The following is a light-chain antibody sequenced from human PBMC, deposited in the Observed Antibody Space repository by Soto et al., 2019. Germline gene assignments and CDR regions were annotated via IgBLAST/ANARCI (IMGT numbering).Light chain of an antibody. CDR1: HSITRW. J-gene: IGKJ1*01. CDR3: QQYNTYPT. Sequence: DIQMTQSSSTLSAAKGDRVTITCRASHSITRWLAWYPQKPGKAPKLLIYKASNLESGVPSRFSGSGSGTDFTLTISSLQPDDFASYYCQQYNTYPTCGQGTEVDIK. V-gene: IGKV1-5*03. CDR2: KAS.